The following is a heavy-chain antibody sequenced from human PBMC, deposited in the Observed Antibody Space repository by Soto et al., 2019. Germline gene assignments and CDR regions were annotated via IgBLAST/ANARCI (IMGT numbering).Heavy chain of an antibody. CDR2: ISSSSSYI. CDR1: GFTFSSYS. J-gene: IGHJ6*02. Sequence: EVQLVESGGGLVKPGGSLRLSCAASGFTFSSYSMNWVRQAPGKGLEWVSSISSSSSYIYYADSVKGRFTISRDNAKNSLYLQMNSLRAEDTAVYYCARDRTKQSTFQLRKNYYYYYGMDVWGQGTTVTVSS. CDR3: ARDRTKQSTFQLRKNYYYYYGMDV. V-gene: IGHV3-21*01. D-gene: IGHD2-2*01.